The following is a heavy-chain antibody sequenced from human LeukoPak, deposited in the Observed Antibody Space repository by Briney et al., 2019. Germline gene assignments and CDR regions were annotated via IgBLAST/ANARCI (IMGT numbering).Heavy chain of an antibody. CDR2: INPTGGET. J-gene: IGHJ4*02. CDR1: GYTFTNYY. Sequence: ASVKVSCKASGYTFTNYYMHWVRQAPGQALEWMGIINPTGGETTYAQKFQGRVTMTRDTSISTAYMELSRLRSDDTAVYYCARVGTQYYYDSSGYPGVDYWGQGTLVTVSS. V-gene: IGHV1-2*02. D-gene: IGHD3-22*01. CDR3: ARVGTQYYYDSSGYPGVDY.